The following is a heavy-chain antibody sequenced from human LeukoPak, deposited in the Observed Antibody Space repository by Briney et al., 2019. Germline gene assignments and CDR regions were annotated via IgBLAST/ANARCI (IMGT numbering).Heavy chain of an antibody. J-gene: IGHJ4*02. Sequence: GGSVRLPCAASGFTFSSYAMSWVRHAPGKALEWVSAISGSGGSTYYADSVKGRFTISRDNSKNTLYLQMNSLRAEDTAVYYCAKDSVGDFDYWGQGTLVTVSS. D-gene: IGHD1-26*01. CDR2: ISGSGGST. CDR1: GFTFSSYA. V-gene: IGHV3-23*01. CDR3: AKDSVGDFDY.